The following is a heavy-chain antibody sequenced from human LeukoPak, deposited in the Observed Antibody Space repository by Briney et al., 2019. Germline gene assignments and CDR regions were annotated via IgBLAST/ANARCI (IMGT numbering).Heavy chain of an antibody. J-gene: IGHJ5*02. D-gene: IGHD3-10*01. CDR1: GFTFSSYG. Sequence: GGSLRLSCAASGFTFSSYGMHWVRQAPGKGLEWVAVISYDGSNKYYADSVKGRFTISRDNSKNTLYLEMNSLRVEDTAVYYCAKDLMRDRWFGESWGQGTLVTVSS. V-gene: IGHV3-30*18. CDR3: AKDLMRDRWFGES. CDR2: ISYDGSNK.